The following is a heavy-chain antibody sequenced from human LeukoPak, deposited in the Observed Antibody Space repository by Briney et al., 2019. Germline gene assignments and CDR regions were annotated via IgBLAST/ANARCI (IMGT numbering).Heavy chain of an antibody. Sequence: GSLRLSCAASGFAFSTFWMHWVRQASGKGLVWVSRINGDRSSTSYADSVKGRFTISRDNAKNTLYLQMNSLRAEDTAVYYCARDQGYQVVDPWGQGTLVTVSS. J-gene: IGHJ5*02. CDR3: ARDQGYQVVDP. CDR1: GFAFSTFW. V-gene: IGHV3-74*01. D-gene: IGHD2-2*01. CDR2: INGDRSST.